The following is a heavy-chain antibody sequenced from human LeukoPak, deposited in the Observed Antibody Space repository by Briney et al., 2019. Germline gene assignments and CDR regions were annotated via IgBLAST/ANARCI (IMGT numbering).Heavy chain of an antibody. CDR2: ISKKSNYI. V-gene: IGHV3-21*01. Sequence: PGGSLRLSCAASGFTFSTYSMSWVRQAPGKGLEWVSSISKKSNYIFYADSLKGRFTISRDNARNSLYLQMNSLRAEDTAVYYCAKILGGYVSPPAFDPWGQGTLVTVSS. CDR3: AKILGGYVSPPAFDP. J-gene: IGHJ5*02. D-gene: IGHD1-26*01. CDR1: GFTFSTYS.